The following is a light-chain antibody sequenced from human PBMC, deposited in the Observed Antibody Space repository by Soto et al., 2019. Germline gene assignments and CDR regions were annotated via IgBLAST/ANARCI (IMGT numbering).Light chain of an antibody. CDR1: ETISTY. Sequence: DIQMTQSPSSLSASVGDRVNITCRTSETISTYVNWYQKKPGKAPKLLIYAASTLQSGVPSRFSGSGSGTDFTLTISCLQSEDFATYYCQQYYSYPWTFGQGTKVDIK. CDR3: QQYYSYPWT. V-gene: IGKV1-39*01. CDR2: AAS. J-gene: IGKJ1*01.